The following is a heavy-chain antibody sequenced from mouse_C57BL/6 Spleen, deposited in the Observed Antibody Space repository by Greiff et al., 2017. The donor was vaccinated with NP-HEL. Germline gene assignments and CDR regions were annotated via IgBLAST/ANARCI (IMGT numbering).Heavy chain of an antibody. CDR1: GYTFTSYW. J-gene: IGHJ1*03. Sequence: QVQLQQPGAELVKPGASVKLSCKASGYTFTSYWMHWVKQRPGRGLEWIGRIDPNSGGTKYYEKFKSKATLTVDKPSSTAYMQLSSLTSEDSAVYYCASPYYYGSSYGWYFDVWGTGTTVTVSS. V-gene: IGHV1-72*01. D-gene: IGHD1-1*01. CDR3: ASPYYYGSSYGWYFDV. CDR2: IDPNSGGT.